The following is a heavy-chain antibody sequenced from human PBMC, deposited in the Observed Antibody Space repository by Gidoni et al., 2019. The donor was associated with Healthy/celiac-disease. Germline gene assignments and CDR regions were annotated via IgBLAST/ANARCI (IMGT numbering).Heavy chain of an antibody. CDR1: GFTFSSYA. J-gene: IGHJ4*02. D-gene: IGHD5-18*01. Sequence: EVQLLESGGGLVQPGGSLRLSCAASGFTFSSYAMSWVRQAPGKGLEWVSAISGSGVSTYYADSVKGRFTISRDNSKNTLYLQMNSLRAEDTAVYYCAKDANGIQLWLAPRTNFDYWGQGTLVTVSS. CDR3: AKDANGIQLWLAPRTNFDY. CDR2: ISGSGVST. V-gene: IGHV3-23*01.